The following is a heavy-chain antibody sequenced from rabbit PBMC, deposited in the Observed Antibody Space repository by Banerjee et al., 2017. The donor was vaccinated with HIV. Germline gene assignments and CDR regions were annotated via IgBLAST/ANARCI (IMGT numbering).Heavy chain of an antibody. J-gene: IGHJ3*01. Sequence: QSLEESGGDLVKPGASLTLTCTASGFTLSSYWMSWVRQAPGKGLEWIGCIDAGSSGSTYYASWVNGRFTISSHNAQNTLYLQLNSLTVADTATYFCARDGGYDDYDARLDLWGPGTLVTVS. CDR2: IDAGSSGST. D-gene: IGHD2-1*01. V-gene: IGHV1S40*01. CDR1: GFTLSSYW. CDR3: ARDGGYDDYDARLDL.